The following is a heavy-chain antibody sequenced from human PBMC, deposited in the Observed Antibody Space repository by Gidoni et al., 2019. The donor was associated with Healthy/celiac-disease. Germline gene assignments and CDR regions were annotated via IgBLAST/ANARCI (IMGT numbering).Heavy chain of an antibody. J-gene: IGHJ6*02. D-gene: IGHD5-18*01. CDR1: GLTVGSNY. CDR3: ATGPTRYGMLSYGMDV. V-gene: IGHV3-53*01. Sequence: EGRRVESGGGLLQPGGSLSLACAASGLTVGSNYMRWVRQAPGKGLEWVSCISSVGSTYYADSCTARVTISRDNSKNTLYLQMNRLRAEDTAVYYCATGPTRYGMLSYGMDVWCQGTTVTVSS. CDR2: ISSVGST.